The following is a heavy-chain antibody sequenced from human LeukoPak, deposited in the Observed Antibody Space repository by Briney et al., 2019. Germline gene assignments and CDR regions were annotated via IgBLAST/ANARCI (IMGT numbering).Heavy chain of an antibody. V-gene: IGHV3-66*04. CDR2: IYYNGIT. D-gene: IGHD1-14*01. J-gene: IGHJ4*02. CDR1: EFNVSRNY. Sequence: GGSLRLSCTASEFNVSRNYISWIRQAPGGRLEWLSVIYYNGITFYSDSVKGRFTISRDNSKNTVYLQMNSLRGEDTAIYYCARHAFRSQYNPNDLWGQGTLVTVSS. CDR3: ARHAFRSQYNPNDL.